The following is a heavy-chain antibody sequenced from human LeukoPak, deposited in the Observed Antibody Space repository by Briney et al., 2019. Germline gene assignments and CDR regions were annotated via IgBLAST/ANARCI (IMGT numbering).Heavy chain of an antibody. D-gene: IGHD2-21*01. CDR1: GGSISSYY. CDR3: ARDLYSYMDV. CDR2: IYYSGST. J-gene: IGHJ6*04. V-gene: IGHV4-59*01. Sequence: PSETLSLTCTVSGGSISSYYWSWIRQPPGKGLEWIGYIYYSGSTNYNPSLKSRVTISGDTSKNQFSLKLSSVTAADTAVYYCARDLYSYMDVWGKGTTVTISS.